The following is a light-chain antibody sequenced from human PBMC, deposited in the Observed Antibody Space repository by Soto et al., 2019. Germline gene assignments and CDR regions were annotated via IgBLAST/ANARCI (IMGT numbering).Light chain of an antibody. V-gene: IGKV3-20*01. Sequence: EIVLTQSPGTLSLSPGERATLSCRASQSVSSSYLAWYQQKPGQAPRLLIYGASSRATGIQDRFSGSGSGTDFTLTISRLEPEDFAVYYCQQYGRSGYTFGQGPKLEIK. CDR1: QSVSSSY. CDR2: GAS. CDR3: QQYGRSGYT. J-gene: IGKJ2*01.